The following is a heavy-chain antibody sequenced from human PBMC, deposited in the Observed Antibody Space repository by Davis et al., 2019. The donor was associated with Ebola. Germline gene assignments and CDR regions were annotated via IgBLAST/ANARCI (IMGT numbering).Heavy chain of an antibody. Sequence: PGGSLRLSCKGSGYIFANYWIAWVRQMPGKGLEWMGIIYSGDSDTRYSPSFQGQVTISVDKSMNTAYLQWSSLKASDSAMYYCARMRELVSPTFDYWGQGTLVTVSS. CDR3: ARMRELVSPTFDY. CDR2: IYSGDSDT. J-gene: IGHJ4*02. V-gene: IGHV5-51*01. D-gene: IGHD1-26*01. CDR1: GYIFANYW.